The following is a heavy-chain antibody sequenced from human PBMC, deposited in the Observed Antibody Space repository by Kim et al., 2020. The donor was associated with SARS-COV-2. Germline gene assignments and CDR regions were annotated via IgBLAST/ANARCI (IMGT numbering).Heavy chain of an antibody. D-gene: IGHD6-25*01. V-gene: IGHV3-30*02. CDR2: IANDGGIK. J-gene: IGHJ4*02. Sequence: GGSLRLSCAASGLTFSNYGMHWVRQAPGKGLEWVAFIANDGGIKYYADSVKGRFSISRDNSKDTLYVQMNSLRAEDTALYYCAKDRSGAWSLDYWGQGTLLTVSS. CDR1: GLTFSNYG. CDR3: AKDRSGAWSLDY.